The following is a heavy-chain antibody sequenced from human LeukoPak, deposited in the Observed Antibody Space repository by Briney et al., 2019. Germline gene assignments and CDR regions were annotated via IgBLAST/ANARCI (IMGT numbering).Heavy chain of an antibody. CDR3: ARDFGSSWTFDY. CDR1: GFTFRTYW. Sequence: GGSLRLSCAAPGFTFRTYWMSWVRQAPGKGLEWVANIKQDGSEKYHVDSVKGRFTISRDNSKNTLYLQMNSLRAEDTAVYYCARDFGSSWTFDYWGQGTLVTVSS. CDR2: IKQDGSEK. D-gene: IGHD6-13*01. V-gene: IGHV3-7*01. J-gene: IGHJ4*02.